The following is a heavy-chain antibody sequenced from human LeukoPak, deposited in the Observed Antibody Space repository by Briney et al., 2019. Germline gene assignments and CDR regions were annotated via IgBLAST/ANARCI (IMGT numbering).Heavy chain of an antibody. CDR2: IIPIFGTA. CDR3: ARERLGIRDGYTNKGFDY. D-gene: IGHD5-24*01. V-gene: IGHV1-69*05. J-gene: IGHJ4*02. Sequence: ASVKVSCKASGGTFSSYAISWVRQAPGQGLEWMGGIIPIFGTANYAQKFQGRVTITTDESTSTAYMELSSLRSEDTAVYYCARERLGIRDGYTNKGFDYWGQGTLVTVSS. CDR1: GGTFSSYA.